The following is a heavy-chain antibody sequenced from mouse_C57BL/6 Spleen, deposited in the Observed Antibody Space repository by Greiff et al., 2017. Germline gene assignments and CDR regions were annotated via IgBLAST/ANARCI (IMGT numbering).Heavy chain of an antibody. V-gene: IGHV1-80*01. D-gene: IGHD2-2*01. Sequence: QVQLQQSGAELVKPGASVKISCKASGYAFSSYWMNWVKQRPGKGLEWIGQINPGDGDTNYNGKFKGKATLTADKSASTAYMQLSSLTSEDSAVYFGARWRLTSFDDWGKGTTVTVSS. CDR2: INPGDGDT. J-gene: IGHJ2*01. CDR3: ARWRLTSFDD. CDR1: GYAFSSYW.